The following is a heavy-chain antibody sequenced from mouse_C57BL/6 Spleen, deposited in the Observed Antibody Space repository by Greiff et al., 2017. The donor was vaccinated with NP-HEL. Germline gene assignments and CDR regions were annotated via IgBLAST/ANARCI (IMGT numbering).Heavy chain of an antibody. CDR2: IITYYGDA. J-gene: IGHJ2*01. Sequence: VQLQQPGPELVRPGVSVKISCKGSGYTFTDYSMHWVKQSHAKSLEWIGVIITYYGDASYNQKFKDKATMTVDKSSSTAYMELASLTSEDAAVYYCARYRASSPPFDYWGQGTTLTVSS. CDR1: GYTFTDYS. D-gene: IGHD1-1*01. CDR3: ARYRASSPPFDY. V-gene: IGHV1-67*01.